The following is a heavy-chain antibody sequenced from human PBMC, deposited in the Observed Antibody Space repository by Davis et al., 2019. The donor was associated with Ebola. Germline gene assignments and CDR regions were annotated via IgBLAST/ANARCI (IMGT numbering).Heavy chain of an antibody. J-gene: IGHJ4*02. D-gene: IGHD1-1*01. Sequence: ASVKVSCKASGYTFTSYGINWVRQAPGQGLERMGQINPNSGDTNYAEKFQGRVTMTRDTSTSTAYMEVGSLRSDDTAVYYCARAQFPTTSDHWGQGTLVTVSS. V-gene: IGHV1-18*04. CDR2: INPNSGDT. CDR3: ARAQFPTTSDH. CDR1: GYTFTSYG.